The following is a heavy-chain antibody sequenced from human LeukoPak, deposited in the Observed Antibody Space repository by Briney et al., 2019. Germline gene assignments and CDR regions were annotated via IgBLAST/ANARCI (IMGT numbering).Heavy chain of an antibody. V-gene: IGHV3-23*01. D-gene: IGHD1-26*01. CDR2: ISGSGGST. Sequence: GGSLRLSCAASGFTFSSYTMSWVRQAPGKGLEWVSAISGSGGSTYYADSVKGRFTIFRDNSKNTLYLQMNSLRAEDTAVYYCAKAVLRELPTYFDYWGQGTLVTVSS. CDR3: AKAVLRELPTYFDY. CDR1: GFTFSSYT. J-gene: IGHJ4*02.